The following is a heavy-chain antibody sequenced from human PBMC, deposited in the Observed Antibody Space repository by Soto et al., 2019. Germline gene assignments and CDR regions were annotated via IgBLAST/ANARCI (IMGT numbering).Heavy chain of an antibody. D-gene: IGHD3-9*01. Sequence: TGGSLRLSCAASGFTFSSYAMSWVRQAPGKGLEWVSAISGSGGSTYYADSVKGRFTISRDNSKNTLYLQMNSLRAEDTAVYYCAKDNYDILTGPEWFDPWGQGTLVTVS. CDR2: ISGSGGST. CDR1: GFTFSSYA. J-gene: IGHJ5*02. CDR3: AKDNYDILTGPEWFDP. V-gene: IGHV3-23*01.